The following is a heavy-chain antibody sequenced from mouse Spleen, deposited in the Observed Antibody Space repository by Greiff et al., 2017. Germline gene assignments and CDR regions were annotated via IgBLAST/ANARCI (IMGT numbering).Heavy chain of an antibody. CDR1: GYTFTDYY. CDR3: ARRGLLRLRDYFDY. J-gene: IGHJ2*01. V-gene: IGHV1-26*01. D-gene: IGHD1-2*01. Sequence: EVQLQQSGPELVKPGASVKISCKASGYTFTDYYMNWVKQSHGKSLEWIGDINPNNGGTSYNQKFKGKATLTVDKSSSTAYMELRSLTSEDSAVYYCARRGLLRLRDYFDYWGQGTTLTVSS. CDR2: INPNNGGT.